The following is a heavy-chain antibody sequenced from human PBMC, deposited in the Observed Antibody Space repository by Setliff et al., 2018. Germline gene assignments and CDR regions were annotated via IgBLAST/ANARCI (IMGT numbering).Heavy chain of an antibody. D-gene: IGHD2-2*02. CDR1: VVSLKSHY. CDR2: IFYNGAT. Sequence: SETLSLTCSVSVVSLKSHYWSWIRQSPGKGLEWIGYIFYNGATDYNPSFKSRVTMSVDTSKNQFSLKLTSVTAADTAVYYCARHLSHCTMTTCYNNWFDPWGQGTLVTVSS. J-gene: IGHJ5*02. CDR3: ARHLSHCTMTTCYNNWFDP. V-gene: IGHV4-59*08.